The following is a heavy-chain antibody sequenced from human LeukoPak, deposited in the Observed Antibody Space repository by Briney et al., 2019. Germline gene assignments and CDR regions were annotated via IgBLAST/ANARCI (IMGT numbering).Heavy chain of an antibody. D-gene: IGHD1-26*01. Sequence: GGSLRLSCAVSGFTFSSYSMNWVRRAPGKGLEWVSYIGSSVSTRYYAGSVKGRFTISRDNGKHSLYLQMNSLRAEDTAVYYCARDHRIVGATRLECYFDYWGQGTLVTVSS. CDR2: IGSSVSTR. CDR3: ARDHRIVGATRLECYFDY. CDR1: GFTFSSYS. J-gene: IGHJ4*02. V-gene: IGHV3-48*01.